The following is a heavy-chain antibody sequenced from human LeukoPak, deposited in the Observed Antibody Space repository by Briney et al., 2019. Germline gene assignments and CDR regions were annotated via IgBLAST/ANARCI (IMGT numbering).Heavy chain of an antibody. CDR2: FYHSGGT. CDR3: ARDSYGFAAAGDGLAC. J-gene: IGHJ4*02. V-gene: IGHV4-38-2*02. CDR1: RYSITSGYY. Sequence: PSETPSLTSAVSRYSITSGYYWGWIGQPPGKGLEWIGTFYHSGGTYYNPSLKSRVTISVDTSKNHFSLKLSSATAADTAVYYCARDSYGFAAAGDGLACWGQG. D-gene: IGHD6-13*01.